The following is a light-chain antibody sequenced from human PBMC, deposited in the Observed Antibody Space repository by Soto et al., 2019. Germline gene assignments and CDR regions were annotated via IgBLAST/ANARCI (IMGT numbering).Light chain of an antibody. V-gene: IGKV3-20*01. J-gene: IGKJ5*01. CDR1: QSVSNNY. CDR2: GAS. Sequence: EIVLTQSPGTLSLSPGERATLSCRASQSVSNNYLAWYQQKPGQAPRLLFYGASSRATGIPDRFSGSGSGTDFTLTISRLEPEDFAVYYCQQYGSPITFGQGTRLEIK. CDR3: QQYGSPIT.